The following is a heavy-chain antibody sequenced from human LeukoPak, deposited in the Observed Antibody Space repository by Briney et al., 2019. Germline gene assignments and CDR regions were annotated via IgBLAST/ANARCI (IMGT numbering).Heavy chain of an antibody. J-gene: IGHJ4*02. Sequence: GGSLRLSCAASGFTFSDYYMRWIRQAPGKGLEWVSYISSSGSTIYYADSVKGRFTISRDNAKNSLYLQMNSLRAEDTAVYYCARDIYYDSSGYFYWGQGTLVTVSS. D-gene: IGHD3-22*01. CDR1: GFTFSDYY. CDR3: ARDIYYDSSGYFY. V-gene: IGHV3-11*01. CDR2: ISSSGSTI.